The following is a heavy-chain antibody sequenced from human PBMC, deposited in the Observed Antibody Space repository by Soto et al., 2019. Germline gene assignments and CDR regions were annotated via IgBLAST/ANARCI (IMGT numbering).Heavy chain of an antibody. CDR3: ARVSARPDDAFDI. CDR1: GYTFTGYY. J-gene: IGHJ3*02. V-gene: IGHV1-2*04. CDR2: INPNSGGT. Sequence: RASVKVSCKASGYTFTGYYMHWVRQAPGQGLEWMGWINPNSGGTNYAQKFQGWVTMTRDTSISTAYMELSRLRSDDTAVYYCARVSARPDDAFDIWGQGTMVTVSS.